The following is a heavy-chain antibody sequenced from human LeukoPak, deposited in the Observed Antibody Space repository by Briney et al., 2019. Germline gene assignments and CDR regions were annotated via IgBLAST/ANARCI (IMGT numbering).Heavy chain of an antibody. CDR3: ARADYGYSYGWLFDY. J-gene: IGHJ4*02. CDR2: IKQDGSEK. V-gene: IGHV3-7*01. D-gene: IGHD5-18*01. CDR1: GFTFSSYW. Sequence: GGSLRLSCAASGFTFSSYWMSWVRQAPGKGLEWVANIKQDGSEKYYVDSVKGRFTISRDNAKNSLYLQMNSLRAEDTAVYYCARADYGYSYGWLFDYWGQGTLVTVSS.